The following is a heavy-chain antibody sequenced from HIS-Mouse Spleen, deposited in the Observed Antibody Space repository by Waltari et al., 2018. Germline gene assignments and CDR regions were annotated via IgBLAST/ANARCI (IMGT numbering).Heavy chain of an antibody. D-gene: IGHD1-26*01. J-gene: IGHJ4*02. V-gene: IGHV3-43*01. CDR1: GFTFDDYT. Sequence: EVQLVESGGVVVQPGGSLRLSCAASGFTFDDYTMHWVRQAPGKGLEWVSLISWDGGSTYYADSVKGRFTISRDNSKNSLYLQMNSLRTEDTALYYCAKSEGRSYYDYFDYWGQGTLVTVSS. CDR2: ISWDGGST. CDR3: AKSEGRSYYDYFDY.